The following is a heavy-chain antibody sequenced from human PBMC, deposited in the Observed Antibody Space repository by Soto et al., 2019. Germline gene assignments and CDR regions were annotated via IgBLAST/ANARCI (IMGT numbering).Heavy chain of an antibody. Sequence: QVQLVESGGGVVQPGRSLRLSCAASGFTFSSYGMHWVRQAPGKGLEWVAVISYDGSNKYYADSVKGRFTISRDNSKNTLYLQMNSLRAEDTAVYYCAKVGIAVAGTGYYYGMDVRGQGTTVTVSS. D-gene: IGHD6-19*01. CDR1: GFTFSSYG. J-gene: IGHJ6*02. CDR3: AKVGIAVAGTGYYYGMDV. V-gene: IGHV3-30*18. CDR2: ISYDGSNK.